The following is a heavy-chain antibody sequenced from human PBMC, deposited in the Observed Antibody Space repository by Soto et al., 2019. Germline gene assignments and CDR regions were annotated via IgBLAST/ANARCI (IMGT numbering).Heavy chain of an antibody. J-gene: IGHJ5*02. CDR3: AGSGSWEYWFDP. Sequence: EVQLVASGGGLVKPGGSLRLSCAASGFPFSDYSMNWVRQAPGKGLEWVSSITSSSSYIYYADSVEGRFTISRANARNSLYLQMNSLRVEDTAVYYCAGSGSWEYWFDPWGQGTLVTVSS. CDR2: ITSSSSYI. CDR1: GFPFSDYS. D-gene: IGHD2-15*01. V-gene: IGHV3-21*01.